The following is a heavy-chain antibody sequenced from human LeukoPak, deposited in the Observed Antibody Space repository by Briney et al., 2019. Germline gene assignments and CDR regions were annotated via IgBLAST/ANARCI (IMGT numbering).Heavy chain of an antibody. CDR3: ARALILEWLSPRRTNDY. J-gene: IGHJ4*02. Sequence: PGGSLRLCCAASGFTFSSYAMHWVRHAPGKGLERVAVISYDGSNKFYADSVKGRFTYSRDNSKYTLYLQMNSLRAEETAVYYCARALILEWLSPRRTNDYWGQGTLVTVSS. V-gene: IGHV3-30*04. CDR1: GFTFSSYA. D-gene: IGHD3-3*01. CDR2: ISYDGSNK.